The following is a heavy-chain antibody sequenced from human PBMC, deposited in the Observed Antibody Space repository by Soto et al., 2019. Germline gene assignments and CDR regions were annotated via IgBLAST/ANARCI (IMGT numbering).Heavy chain of an antibody. D-gene: IGHD1-20*01. CDR2: TYYRSKFYN. J-gene: IGHJ5*02. CDR1: GDSVSTSSAA. Sequence: SQTLSLTCAISGDSVSTSSAAWNWIRQSPSRGLEWLGSTYYRSKFYNDYADSVKSRITIKPDTSKNQFSLQLNSVTPEDTAVYYCARTSYITATSVNWFDPWGQGILVTVSS. V-gene: IGHV6-1*01. CDR3: ARTSYITATSVNWFDP.